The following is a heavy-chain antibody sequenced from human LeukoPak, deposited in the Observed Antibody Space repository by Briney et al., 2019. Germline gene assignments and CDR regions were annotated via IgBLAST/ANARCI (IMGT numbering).Heavy chain of an antibody. CDR2: ISSSGSII. CDR1: GFTFSSYE. J-gene: IGHJ4*02. V-gene: IGHV3-48*03. Sequence: PGGSLRLSCAASGFTFSSYEMNWVRQAPGKGLEWVSYISSSGSIIYYADSVKGRFTISRDNAKNSLYLQMNSLRAEDTAVYYCARDASGYYPDFDYWGQGTLVTVSS. CDR3: ARDASGYYPDFDY. D-gene: IGHD3-22*01.